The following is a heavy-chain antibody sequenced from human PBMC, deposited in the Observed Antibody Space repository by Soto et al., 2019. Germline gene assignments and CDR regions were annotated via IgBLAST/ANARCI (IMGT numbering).Heavy chain of an antibody. CDR2: ISSRGNTM. CDR1: GFTFSDYY. D-gene: IGHD6-13*01. Sequence: VQLVESGGNLVKPGGSLRLSCAASGFTFSDYYMGWVRQSPGKGLEWVSYISSRGNTMYYGDSVKGRFSISRDNAKDSVFLQMNSLRDDDTAVYSCGAYTTSSWVYGGQGTRVTVSS. CDR3: GAYTTSSWVY. V-gene: IGHV3-11*01. J-gene: IGHJ4*02.